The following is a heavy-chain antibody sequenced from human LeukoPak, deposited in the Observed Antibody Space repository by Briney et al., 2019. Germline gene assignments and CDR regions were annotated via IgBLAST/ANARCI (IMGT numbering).Heavy chain of an antibody. J-gene: IGHJ4*02. CDR2: INSDGRTT. CDR3: AMIKEG. CDR1: GFTFSNNW. D-gene: IGHD3-22*01. Sequence: PGGSLRLSCAASGFTFSNNWMHWVRQAPGKWLVWVSRINSDGRTTTYADSVKGRFTISRDNAKDTLYLQMNSLRAEDTAVYYCAMIKEGWGQGTLVTVSS. V-gene: IGHV3-74*01.